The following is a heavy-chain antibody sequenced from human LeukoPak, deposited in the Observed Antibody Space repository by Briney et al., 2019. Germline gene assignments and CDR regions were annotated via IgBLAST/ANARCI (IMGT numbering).Heavy chain of an antibody. V-gene: IGHV4-30-2*02. J-gene: IGHJ4*02. D-gene: IGHD3-9*01. Sequence: SETLSLTCAVSGGSISSGGYSWSWIRQPPGKGLEWVGYIYHSGSTYYNPSLKSRVTISVDRPKNQFSLKLTSVTAADTAVYYCAKYFAASGESHLDHWGQGSLVTVSS. CDR3: AKYFAASGESHLDH. CDR1: GGSISSGGYS. CDR2: IYHSGST.